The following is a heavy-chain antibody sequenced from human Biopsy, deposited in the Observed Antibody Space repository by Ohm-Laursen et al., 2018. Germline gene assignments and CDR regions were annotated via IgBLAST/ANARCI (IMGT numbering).Heavy chain of an antibody. V-gene: IGHV4-39*01. CDR1: GDSISTSTTYY. Sequence: TLSLTCAVSGDSISTSTTYYWAWLRQPPGKGLEWIGSIYNSETTFYNPFLKSRVAISVDTSTNQFSLTVSSVTAADTALYYCARYPTGFWFDPWGHGTLVTVSS. CDR2: IYNSETT. CDR3: ARYPTGFWFDP. J-gene: IGHJ5*02.